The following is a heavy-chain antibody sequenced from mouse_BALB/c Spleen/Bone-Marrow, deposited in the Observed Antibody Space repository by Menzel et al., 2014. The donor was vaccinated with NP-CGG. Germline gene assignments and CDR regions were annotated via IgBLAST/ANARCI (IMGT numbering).Heavy chain of an antibody. V-gene: IGHV5-6-4*01. CDR3: TREDTNWDFDY. J-gene: IGHJ2*01. Sequence: EVQLVESGGGLVKPGGSLKLSCAASGFTFSSYTMSWVRQTPEKRLEWVATISSDGSYTYYPDSVKGRFTISRDNAKNTLYLQMSSLKSEDTAMYYCTREDTNWDFDYWGQGTTLTVSS. CDR2: ISSDGSYT. CDR1: GFTFSSYT. D-gene: IGHD4-1*01.